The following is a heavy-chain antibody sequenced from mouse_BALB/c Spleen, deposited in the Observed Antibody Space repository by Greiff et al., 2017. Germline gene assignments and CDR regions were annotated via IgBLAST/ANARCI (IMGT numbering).Heavy chain of an antibody. D-gene: IGHD2-4*01. J-gene: IGHJ2*01. CDR1: GFSLSTSGMG. CDR2: IYWDDDK. Sequence: QVTLKVSGPGILQPSQTLSLTCSFSGFSLSTSGMGVSWIRQPSGKGLEWLAHIYWDDDKRYNPSLKSRLTISKDTSSNQVFLKITSVDTADTATYYCARRSTMITTVFDYWGQGTTLTVSS. V-gene: IGHV8-12*01. CDR3: ARRSTMITTVFDY.